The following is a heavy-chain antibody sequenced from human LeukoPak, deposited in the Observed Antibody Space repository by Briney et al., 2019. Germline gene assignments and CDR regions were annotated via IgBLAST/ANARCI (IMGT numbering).Heavy chain of an antibody. Sequence: SETLSLTCTVSGGSISSSSYYWGWIRQPPGKGLEWIGSIYYSGSTYYNPSLKSRVTISVDTSKNQFSLKLSSVTAADTAVYYCARGPNSPDSSAYYYSFDDAFDIWGQGTMVTVSS. J-gene: IGHJ3*02. CDR3: ARGPNSPDSSAYYYSFDDAFDI. CDR1: GGSISSSSYY. D-gene: IGHD3-22*01. V-gene: IGHV4-39*01. CDR2: IYYSGST.